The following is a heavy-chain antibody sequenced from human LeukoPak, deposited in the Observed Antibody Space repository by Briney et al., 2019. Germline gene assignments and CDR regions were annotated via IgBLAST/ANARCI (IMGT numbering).Heavy chain of an antibody. CDR2: FDPEDGET. CDR3: ATVLCSSTSCYLGAFDI. CDR1: GYTFTNYY. J-gene: IGHJ3*02. Sequence: ASVKVSCKASGYTFTNYYMHWVRQAPGQGLEWMGGFDPEDGETIYAQKFQGRVTMTEDTSTDTAYMELSSLRSEDTAVYYCATVLCSSTSCYLGAFDIWGQGTMVTVSS. D-gene: IGHD2-2*01. V-gene: IGHV1-24*01.